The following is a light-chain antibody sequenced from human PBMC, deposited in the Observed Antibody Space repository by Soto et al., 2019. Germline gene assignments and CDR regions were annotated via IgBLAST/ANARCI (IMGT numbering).Light chain of an antibody. J-gene: IGLJ3*02. V-gene: IGLV3-25*03. CDR3: QSTDNSGSPNWL. CDR2: KDT. CDR1: ALPKQY. Sequence: SYELTQPPSMSVSPGQTARITCSGDALPKQYAYWYQQKPGQAPLLVIYKDTERPSGIPERFSGSTSGTTVTLSISGVQAEDEADYYCQSTDNSGSPNWLFGGGTKLTVL.